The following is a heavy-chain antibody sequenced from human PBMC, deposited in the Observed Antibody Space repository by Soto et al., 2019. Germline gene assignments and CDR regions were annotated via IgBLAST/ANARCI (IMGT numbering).Heavy chain of an antibody. CDR1: VFTFISYA. Sequence: EWSLRLSCAASVFTFISYAMSWVRQAPGKGLEWVSAISGSGGSTYYADSVKGRFTISRDNSKNTLYLQMNSLRAEDTAVYYCAKEYCSGGSCYPRLFDYWGQGTLVTVSS. D-gene: IGHD2-15*01. CDR2: ISGSGGST. V-gene: IGHV3-23*01. J-gene: IGHJ4*02. CDR3: AKEYCSGGSCYPRLFDY.